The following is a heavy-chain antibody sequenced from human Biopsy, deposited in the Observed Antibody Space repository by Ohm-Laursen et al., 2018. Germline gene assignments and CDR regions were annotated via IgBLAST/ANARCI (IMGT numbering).Heavy chain of an antibody. CDR2: ASYSGYT. V-gene: IGHV4-59*08. CDR1: DDSIRNFY. D-gene: IGHD3-3*01. Sequence: SDTLSLTCTVSDDSIRNFYWTWIRQPPGQGLEWIGHASYSGYTNYNPSLKSRVTISVDTSKNHFPLNMRRVTAADTAVYSCARLGNFWNAEDGLDLWGLGTMVTVSS. CDR3: ARLGNFWNAEDGLDL. J-gene: IGHJ3*01.